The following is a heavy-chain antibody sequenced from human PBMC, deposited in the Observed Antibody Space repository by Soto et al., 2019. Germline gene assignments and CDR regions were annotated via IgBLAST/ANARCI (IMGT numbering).Heavy chain of an antibody. Sequence: QAQLQESGPGLVKPSQTLSLTCTVSGASISGGDYYWTWIRQPPGKGLEWIGSIYYTGNTYSNPSLESRLSISVDPSNNQFALRLTYVTAPDTAIYYCARATYDSSTYYLDYWGQGTLVTVSS. D-gene: IGHD3-22*01. CDR1: GASISGGDYY. V-gene: IGHV4-30-4*01. J-gene: IGHJ4*02. CDR2: IYYTGNT. CDR3: ARATYDSSTYYLDY.